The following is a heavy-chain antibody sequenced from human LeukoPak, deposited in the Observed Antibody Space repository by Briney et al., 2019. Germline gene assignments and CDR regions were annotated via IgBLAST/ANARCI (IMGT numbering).Heavy chain of an antibody. Sequence: SQTLSLTCTVSGGSISSGSYYWSWIRQPAGKGLEWIGRIYTSGSTNYNPSLKSRVTMSVDTSKNQFSLKLSSVTAADTAVYYCARLSIPLKITRGAFEIWGQGTMVTVSS. D-gene: IGHD1-14*01. CDR2: IYTSGST. J-gene: IGHJ3*02. V-gene: IGHV4-61*02. CDR1: GGSISSGSYY. CDR3: ARLSIPLKITRGAFEI.